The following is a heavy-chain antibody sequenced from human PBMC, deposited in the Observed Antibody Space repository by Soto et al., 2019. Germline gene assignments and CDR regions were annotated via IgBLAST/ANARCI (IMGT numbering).Heavy chain of an antibody. J-gene: IGHJ6*02. V-gene: IGHV1-2*02. D-gene: IGHD2-2*01. CDR1: GYTFTDYY. CDR3: AKDPNIVVVPAATGGMDV. Sequence: ASVKVSCKASGYTFTDYYMHWVRQAPGQGLEWMGWINPNSGGTNYAQKFQGRVTMTRVTSISTAYMELSSLRSDNTALYYCAKDPNIVVVPAATGGMDVWGQGTTVTVSS. CDR2: INPNSGGT.